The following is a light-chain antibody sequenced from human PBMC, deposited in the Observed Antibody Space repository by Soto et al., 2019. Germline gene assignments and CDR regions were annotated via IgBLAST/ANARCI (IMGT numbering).Light chain of an antibody. CDR1: SSDVGGYNY. J-gene: IGLJ2*01. CDR3: SSYTRTKTLL. V-gene: IGLV2-14*01. Sequence: QSALTQPASVSGSPGQSITISFTGTSSDVGGYNYVSWYQQHSGKAPKLMIYEVTNRPSGVSNRFSGSKSGNTASLTISGLQAEDEAEYYCSSYTRTKTLLFGGGTQLTVL. CDR2: EVT.